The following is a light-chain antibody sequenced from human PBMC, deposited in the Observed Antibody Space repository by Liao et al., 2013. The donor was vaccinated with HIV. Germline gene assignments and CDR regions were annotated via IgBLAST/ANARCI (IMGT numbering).Light chain of an antibody. V-gene: IGLV3-1*01. CDR3: QAWDSGTVV. CDR2: QDT. Sequence: SYEVTQPPSVSVSPGQTASIFCSGDNLGDKHASWYQQKPGQSPVLVIYQDTKRPSGIPGRFSGSSSGNTGTLTISGTQPMDEGDYFCQAWDSGTVVFGGGTKLTVL. CDR1: NLGDKH. J-gene: IGLJ2*01.